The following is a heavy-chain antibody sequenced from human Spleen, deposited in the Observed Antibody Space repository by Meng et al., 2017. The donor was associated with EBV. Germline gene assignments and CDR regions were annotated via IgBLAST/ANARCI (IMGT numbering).Heavy chain of an antibody. Sequence: QVQLQQWGAGLLKPSETLSLSCAVNGGSFSGHYWTWIRQPPGKGLEWIGEIIHTGETNYNPSLTGRVTISRDTSKKHLSLRLNSVTAADTAVYYCARDFGAPTNLFFDLWGQGALVTVSS. J-gene: IGHJ4*02. CDR1: GGSFSGHY. D-gene: IGHD5-24*01. CDR3: ARDFGAPTNLFFDL. V-gene: IGHV4-34*02. CDR2: IIHTGET.